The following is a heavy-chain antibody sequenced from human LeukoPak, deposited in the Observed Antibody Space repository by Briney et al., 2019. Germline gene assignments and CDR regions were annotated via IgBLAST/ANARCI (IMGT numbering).Heavy chain of an antibody. Sequence: ASVKVSCKASGYTFTNYAMNWVRQAPGQGLEWMGWINTNTGNPTYAQGFTGRFVFSLGTSVSTAYLQISSLKAEDTAVYYCARDSRVYSSSWYVDYWGQGTLVTVSS. CDR3: ARDSRVYSSSWYVDY. J-gene: IGHJ4*02. V-gene: IGHV7-4-1*02. CDR2: INTNTGNP. CDR1: GYTFTNYA. D-gene: IGHD6-13*01.